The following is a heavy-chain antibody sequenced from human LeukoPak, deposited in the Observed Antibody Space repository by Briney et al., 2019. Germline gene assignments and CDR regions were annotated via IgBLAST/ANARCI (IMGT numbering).Heavy chain of an antibody. V-gene: IGHV3-33*06. J-gene: IGHJ3*02. CDR1: GFTFSDFG. CDR3: AKRGDSSGYAFDI. CDR2: IWFDDSKK. D-gene: IGHD3-22*01. Sequence: PGRSLRLSCQASGFTFSDFGMHWVRQAPGKGLEWVAIIWFDDSKKYYADSVKGRFTISRDNSKNTLYLQMNSLRAEDTAVYYCAKRGDSSGYAFDIWGQGTMVTVSS.